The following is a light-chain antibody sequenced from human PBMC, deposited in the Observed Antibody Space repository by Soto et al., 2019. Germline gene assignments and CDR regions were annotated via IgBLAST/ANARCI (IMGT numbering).Light chain of an antibody. J-gene: IGKJ4*01. CDR1: QGISIY. CDR3: QQLNSYPPT. CDR2: AAS. Sequence: DIQLTQSPSFLSASVGVRVTCTCRASQGISIYLAWYQQKPGKAPKLLLYAASTLQSGIQSRFSGSESGTEFTLTISSLQPEDFATHYSQQLNSYPPTFGGRPKVEIK. V-gene: IGKV1-9*01.